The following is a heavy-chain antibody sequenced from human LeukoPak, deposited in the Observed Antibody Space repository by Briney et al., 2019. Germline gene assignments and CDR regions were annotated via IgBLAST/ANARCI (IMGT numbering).Heavy chain of an antibody. J-gene: IGHJ4*02. CDR2: INPNSGGT. CDR3: ARGRGAAAVYYSDY. Sequence: ASVKVSYKASGYTFIGYYMYWVRQAPGQGLEWMGRINPNSGGTNYAQKFQGRVTMTRDTSISTVYMELSSLRSDDTAVYYCARGRGAAAVYYSDYWGQGTLVTVSS. D-gene: IGHD6-13*01. CDR1: GYTFIGYY. V-gene: IGHV1-2*06.